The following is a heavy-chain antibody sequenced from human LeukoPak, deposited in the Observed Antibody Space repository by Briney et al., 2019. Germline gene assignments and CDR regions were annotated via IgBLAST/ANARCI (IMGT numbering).Heavy chain of an antibody. Sequence: SETLSLTCAVYGESFSGYYWTWIRQPPGKGLEWIGEINHSGSTNYNPSLKSRVTISVDTSKNQFSLKLSSVTAADTAVYYCARGRPVTTYYYYYYYMDVWGKGTTVTVSS. CDR1: GESFSGYY. CDR2: INHSGST. V-gene: IGHV4-34*01. J-gene: IGHJ6*03. D-gene: IGHD4-17*01. CDR3: ARGRPVTTYYYYYYYMDV.